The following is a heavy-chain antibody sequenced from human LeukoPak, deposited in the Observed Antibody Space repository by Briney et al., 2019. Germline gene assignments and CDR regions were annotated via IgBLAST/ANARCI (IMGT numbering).Heavy chain of an antibody. CDR3: ARAGRWLQTFDY. V-gene: IGHV4-59*12. D-gene: IGHD5-24*01. Sequence: PSETLSLTCTVSGGSISSYYWSWIRQPPGKGLEWIGYMYYRGNTNYDPSLKSRVTISIDTPNNQFSLKLSSVTAADTAVYYCARAGRWLQTFDYWGQGTLVTVSS. CDR1: GGSISSYY. CDR2: MYYRGNT. J-gene: IGHJ4*02.